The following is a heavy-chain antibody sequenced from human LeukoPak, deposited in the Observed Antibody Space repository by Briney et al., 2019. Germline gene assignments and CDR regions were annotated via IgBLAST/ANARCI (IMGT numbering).Heavy chain of an antibody. CDR1: GGSISSYY. D-gene: IGHD1-26*01. Sequence: SETLSLTCTVSGGSISSYYWSWIRQPPGKGLEWIGYIYYSGSTNYNPSLKSRVTISVDTSKNQFSLKLSSVNAADTAVYYCARVYTGIVGATIKGAFDIWGQGTMVTVSS. CDR2: IYYSGST. J-gene: IGHJ3*02. CDR3: ARVYTGIVGATIKGAFDI. V-gene: IGHV4-59*01.